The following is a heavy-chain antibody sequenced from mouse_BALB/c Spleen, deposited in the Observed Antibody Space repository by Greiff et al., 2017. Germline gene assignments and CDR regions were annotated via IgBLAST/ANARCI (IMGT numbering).Heavy chain of an antibody. J-gene: IGHJ1*01. V-gene: IGHV3-2*02. CDR1: GYSITSDYA. CDR3: ARSSYGYDWYFDV. CDR2: ISYSGST. D-gene: IGHD2-2*01. Sequence: EVHLVESGPGLVKPSQSLSLTCTVTGYSITSDYAWNWIRQFPGNKLEWMGYISYSGSTSYNPSLKSRISITRDTSKNQFFLQLNSVTTEDTATYYCARSSYGYDWYFDVWGAGTTVTVSS.